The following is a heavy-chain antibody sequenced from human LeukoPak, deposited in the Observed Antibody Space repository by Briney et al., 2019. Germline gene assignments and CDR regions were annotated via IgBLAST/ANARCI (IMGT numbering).Heavy chain of an antibody. CDR1: VFTFSSYA. J-gene: IGHJ4*02. CDR3: AKVGGGYQLLYDYFDY. D-gene: IGHD2-2*02. Sequence: GGSLRLSCAASVFTFSSYAMSWVRQAPGKGLEWVSAISGSGGSTYYADSVKGRFTISRDNSKNTLYLQMNSLRAEDTAVYYRAKVGGGYQLLYDYFDYWGQGTLVALSS. V-gene: IGHV3-23*01. CDR2: ISGSGGST.